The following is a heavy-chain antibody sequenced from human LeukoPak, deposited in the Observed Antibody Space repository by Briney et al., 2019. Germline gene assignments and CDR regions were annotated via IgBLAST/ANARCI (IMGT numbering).Heavy chain of an antibody. V-gene: IGHV4-30-4*01. CDR1: GGSISSGDYY. J-gene: IGHJ4*02. D-gene: IGHD3-22*01. CDR2: IYYSGST. CDR3: AREVLGSYYYDSSGHITRGYFDY. Sequence: SETLSLTCTVSGGSISSGDYYWSWIRQPPGKGLEWIGHIYYSGSTYYNPSLKSRVTISVDTSKNQFSLKLSSVTAADTAVYYCAREVLGSYYYDSSGHITRGYFDYWGQGTLVTVSS.